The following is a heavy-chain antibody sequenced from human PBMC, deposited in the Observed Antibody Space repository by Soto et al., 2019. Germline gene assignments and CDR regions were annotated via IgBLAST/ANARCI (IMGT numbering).Heavy chain of an antibody. CDR1: GYSFTSYW. CDR3: ARHLKGTTVNTAWLTYYYYGMDV. D-gene: IGHD4-4*01. CDR2: IYPGDSDT. Sequence: GESLKISCKGSGYSFTSYWIGWVRQMPGKGLEWMGIIYPGDSDTRYSPSFQGQVTISADKSISTAYLQWSSLKASDTAMYYCARHLKGTTVNTAWLTYYYYGMDVWGEGTTVTVTS. J-gene: IGHJ6*04. V-gene: IGHV5-51*01.